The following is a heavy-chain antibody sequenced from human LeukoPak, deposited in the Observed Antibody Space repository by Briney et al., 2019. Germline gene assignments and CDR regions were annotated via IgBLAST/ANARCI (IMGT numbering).Heavy chain of an antibody. D-gene: IGHD3-16*01. Sequence: GGSLRLSCAASGFTVSSNYMSWVRQAPGKGLEWVSVIYSGGSTYYADSVKGRFTISRDNSKNTLYLQMNSLRTEDTAVYYCARANGWGVFDYWGQGTLVTVSS. V-gene: IGHV3-66*01. CDR3: ARANGWGVFDY. CDR2: IYSGGST. J-gene: IGHJ4*02. CDR1: GFTVSSNY.